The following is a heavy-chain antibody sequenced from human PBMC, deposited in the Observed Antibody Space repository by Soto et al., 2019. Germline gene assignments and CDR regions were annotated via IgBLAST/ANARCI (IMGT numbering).Heavy chain of an antibody. D-gene: IGHD6-13*01. V-gene: IGHV1-69*13. J-gene: IGHJ6*02. CDR1: GGTFSSYA. CDR2: IIPIFGTA. Sequence: SVKVSCKASGGTFSSYAISWVRQAPGQGLEWMGGIIPIFGTANYAQKFQGRVTITADESTSTAYMELSSLRSEDTVVYYCARDRIAPKVYYYGMDVWGQGTTVTVSS. CDR3: ARDRIAPKVYYYGMDV.